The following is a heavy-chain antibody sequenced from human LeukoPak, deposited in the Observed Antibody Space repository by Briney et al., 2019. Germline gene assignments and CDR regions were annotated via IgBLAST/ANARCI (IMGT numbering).Heavy chain of an antibody. CDR3: ARLFSRGWEYHFGLDV. CDR1: GGSFSGYY. V-gene: IGHV4-34*01. CDR2: INHSGST. J-gene: IGHJ6*02. Sequence: ETLSLTCAVYGGSFSGYYWSWIRQPPGKGLEWIGEINHSGSTNYNPSLKSRVTLSVDTSKNQFSLKMSSVTAADTAVFYCARLFSRGWEYHFGLDVWGQGTTVTVSS. D-gene: IGHD6-19*01.